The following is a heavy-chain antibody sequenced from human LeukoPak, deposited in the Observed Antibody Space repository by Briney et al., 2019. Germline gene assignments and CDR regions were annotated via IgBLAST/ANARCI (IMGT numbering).Heavy chain of an antibody. CDR3: ARLGPPRFRYYYGSGSYGYFDY. V-gene: IGHV5-51*01. Sequence: GESLMTSWRGPGSSFTTYLIGWVRKIPGKGLEWMGIIYPDDSDPRYTATFQGQVTISADKSITTAYLQGSSLKVSVTAVYYCARLGPPRFRYYYGSGSYGYFDYWGEGGLVAVSS. CDR2: IYPDDSDP. J-gene: IGHJ4*02. CDR1: GSSFTTYL. D-gene: IGHD3-10*01.